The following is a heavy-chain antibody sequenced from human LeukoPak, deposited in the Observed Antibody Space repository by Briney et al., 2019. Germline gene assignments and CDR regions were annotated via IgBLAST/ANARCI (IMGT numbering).Heavy chain of an antibody. CDR1: GFTFSSYS. V-gene: IGHV3-21*01. CDR2: ISSSSSYI. CDR3: ARAGGSYGSGSYFKG. Sequence: GGSLRLSCAASGFTFSSYSMSWVRQAPGKGLEWVSSISSSSSYIYYADSVKGRFTISRDNAKNSLYLQMNSLRAEDTAVYYCARAGGSYGSGSYFKGWGQGTLVTVSS. J-gene: IGHJ4*02. D-gene: IGHD3-10*01.